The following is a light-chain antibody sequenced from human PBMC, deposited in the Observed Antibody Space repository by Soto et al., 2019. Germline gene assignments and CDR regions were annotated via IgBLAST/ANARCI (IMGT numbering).Light chain of an antibody. CDR1: QGISSF. CDR2: AAS. CDR3: QQLNSFPYT. Sequence: DIQLTQSPSFLSASIGDRVTITCRASQGISSFFAWYQQKPGKAPKVLIYAASTLQSGVPSRFSGSGSGTEFTLTVSSLQPEDFATYFCQQLNSFPYTFGRGTKLEIK. V-gene: IGKV1-9*01. J-gene: IGKJ2*01.